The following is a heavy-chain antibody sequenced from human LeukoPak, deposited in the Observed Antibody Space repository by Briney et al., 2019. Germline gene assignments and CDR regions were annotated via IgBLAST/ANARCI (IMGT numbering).Heavy chain of an antibody. Sequence: SETLSLTCTVSDDSITMYYWTWIRQPPGKGLEWIGYGDHTGSTKFNPSLNGRVSISRDTSNNFFSLRLRSVTAADTAVYFCARGRVSSSTWYSTYYYFFYMDFWGKGTTVTVSS. D-gene: IGHD4-11*01. CDR1: DDSITMYY. CDR2: GDHTGST. CDR3: ARGRVSSSTWYSTYYYFFYMDF. V-gene: IGHV4-59*01. J-gene: IGHJ6*03.